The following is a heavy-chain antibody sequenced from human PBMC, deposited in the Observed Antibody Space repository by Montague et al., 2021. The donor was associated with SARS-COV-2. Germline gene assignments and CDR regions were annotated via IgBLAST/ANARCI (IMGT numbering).Heavy chain of an antibody. V-gene: IGHV4-39*07. CDR1: GGSVSSSSYD. Sequence: SETLSLTCSVSGGSVSSSSYDWGWIRQPPGKGLEWIGTVSDSGSTSYNPSLKSRVTISVDTPKNQFSLKLSSVTAADTAVYYCAGSSSGNQERGDYWGHGTLATVSS. CDR2: VSDSGST. D-gene: IGHD1-26*01. J-gene: IGHJ4*01. CDR3: AGSSSGNQERGDY.